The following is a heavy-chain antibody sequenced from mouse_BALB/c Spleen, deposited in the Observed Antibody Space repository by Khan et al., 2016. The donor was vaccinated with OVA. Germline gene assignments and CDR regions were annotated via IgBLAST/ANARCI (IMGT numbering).Heavy chain of an antibody. J-gene: IGHJ3*01. CDR3: ARGGYAVCAY. D-gene: IGHD2-14*01. CDR1: GYTFTDYI. CDR2: IFPGSDTP. V-gene: IGHV1-77*01. Sequence: QVQLQQSGPELVKPGASLKVSCKASGYTFTDYIIGWVRQSTRQGLEWIGDIFPGSDTPYYNEKFKDKATLTADKSSNPAYMQLSSLTSEDSAVYCCARGGYAVCAYWGQGTLVTVSA.